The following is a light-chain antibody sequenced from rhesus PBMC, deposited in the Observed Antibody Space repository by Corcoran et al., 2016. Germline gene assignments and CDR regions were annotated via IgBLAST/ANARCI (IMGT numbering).Light chain of an antibody. CDR1: ENVNNY. Sequence: DIQMTQSPSSLSASVGDRVTITCRTSENVNNYLNWYQQKPGKDPKLLINKASTLQNGVPSRFSGSGSGTDYTLTISSLQSEDVATYYCQHNYGTPYSFGQGTKVEVK. CDR2: KAS. V-gene: IGKV1-74*01. CDR3: QHNYGTPYS. J-gene: IGKJ2*01.